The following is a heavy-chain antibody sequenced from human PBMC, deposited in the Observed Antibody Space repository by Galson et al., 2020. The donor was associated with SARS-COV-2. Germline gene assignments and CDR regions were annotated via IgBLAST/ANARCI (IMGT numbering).Heavy chain of an antibody. D-gene: IGHD4-17*01. CDR2: IWYDGSNK. CDR1: GFTFSSYG. Sequence: GGSLRLSCAASGFTFSSYGMHWVRQAPGKGLEWVAVIWYDGSNKYYADSVKGRFTISRDNSKNTLYLQMNSLRAEDTAVYYCAKGPIPTVIPYYYYGMDVWGQGTTVTVSS. V-gene: IGHV3-33*06. CDR3: AKGPIPTVIPYYYYGMDV. J-gene: IGHJ6*02.